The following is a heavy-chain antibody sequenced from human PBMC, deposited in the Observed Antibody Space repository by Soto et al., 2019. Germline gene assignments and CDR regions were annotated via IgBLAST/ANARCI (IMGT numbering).Heavy chain of an antibody. V-gene: IGHV4-4*02. D-gene: IGHD3-10*01. CDR1: SGSISSSNW. CDR2: IYHSGST. CDR3: ARVGGFGATTIDY. Sequence: PSETLSLTCVVSSGSISSSNWWTWVRQPPGKGLEWIGEIYHSGSTNYNPSLKSRVTISVDKSKNQFSLKLSSVTAADTAVYYCARVGGFGATTIDYWGQGTLVTVSS. J-gene: IGHJ4*02.